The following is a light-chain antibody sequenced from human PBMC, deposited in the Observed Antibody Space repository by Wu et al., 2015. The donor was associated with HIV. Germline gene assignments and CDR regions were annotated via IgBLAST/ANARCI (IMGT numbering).Light chain of an antibody. CDR3: QQYYNYPPYT. CDR2: GAS. CDR1: QSISTY. Sequence: AIRMTQSPSSLSASTGDTVNITCRASQSISTYLTWYQQKPGKAPKLLMYGASTLQSWVPSRFSGSGSGTDFTLTISCLQSEDFATYFCQQYYNYPPYTFGQGTKLEIK. V-gene: IGKV1-8*01. J-gene: IGKJ2*01.